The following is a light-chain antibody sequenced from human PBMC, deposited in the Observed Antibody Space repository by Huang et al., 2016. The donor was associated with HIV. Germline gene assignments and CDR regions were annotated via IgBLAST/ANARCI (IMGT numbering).Light chain of an antibody. CDR2: WAS. CDR1: QSVLYSSNNKNY. Sequence: DIVMTQSPDSLAVSLGERATINCKSSQSVLYSSNNKNYLDWYQQKPGQPPKLLIYWASTRESGFPDRFSGSRSGTYFTLTISSLQAEDVAVYYCQQYFLTPFTFGPGTKVDIK. J-gene: IGKJ3*01. V-gene: IGKV4-1*01. CDR3: QQYFLTPFT.